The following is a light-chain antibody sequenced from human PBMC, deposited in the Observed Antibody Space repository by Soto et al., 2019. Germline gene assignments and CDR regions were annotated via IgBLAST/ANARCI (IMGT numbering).Light chain of an antibody. CDR3: CSYAGRYTDV. CDR2: DVS. Sequence: QSALTQPRAVSGSPGQSVTISCTGASRDVGGYNYLSWYQQHPGKAPKLMIYDVSKRPSGVPDRFSGSKSGNTASLTISGLQTEDEADYYCCSYAGRYTDVFGTGTKVTVL. V-gene: IGLV2-11*01. J-gene: IGLJ1*01. CDR1: SRDVGGYNY.